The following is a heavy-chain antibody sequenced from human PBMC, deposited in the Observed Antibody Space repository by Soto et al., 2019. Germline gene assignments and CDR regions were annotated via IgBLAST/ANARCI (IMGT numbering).Heavy chain of an antibody. V-gene: IGHV1-2*04. J-gene: IGHJ4*02. CDR2: INPNSGDT. CDR1: GYTFTGYY. CDR3: ARGKDSSSWYDFDY. Sequence: QVQLVQSGAEVKKPGASVKVSCKASGYTFTGYYMHWVRQAPGQGLEWMGWINPNSGDTNYAQRLQGWVTMTRDTSISTAYMELSRLRSDDTAVYYCARGKDSSSWYDFDYWGQGTLVTVSS. D-gene: IGHD6-13*01.